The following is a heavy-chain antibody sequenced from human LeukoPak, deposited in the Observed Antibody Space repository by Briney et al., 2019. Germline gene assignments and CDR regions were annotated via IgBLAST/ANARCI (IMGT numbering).Heavy chain of an antibody. CDR2: IYYSGST. CDR3: ASTYGSGSYYEDY. D-gene: IGHD3-10*01. J-gene: IGHJ4*02. V-gene: IGHV4-59*01. CDR1: GGSISSYY. Sequence: PSETLSHTCTVSGGSISSYYWSWIRQSPGKGLEWIGYIYYSGSTNYNPSLKSRVTISVDTSKNQFSLKLSSVTAADTAVYYCASTYGSGSYYEDYWGQGTLVTVSS.